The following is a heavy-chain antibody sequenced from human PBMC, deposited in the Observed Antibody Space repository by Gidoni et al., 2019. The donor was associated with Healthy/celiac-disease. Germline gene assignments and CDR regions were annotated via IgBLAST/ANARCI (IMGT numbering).Heavy chain of an antibody. CDR2: IKSKTDGGTT. CDR3: TTDPYRAWVVVVAAASPSMDV. D-gene: IGHD2-15*01. Sequence: EVQLVESGGGLVKPGGSLRLSCAASGFTFSHAWMRWVRQAPGKGLEWVGRIKSKTDGGTTDYAAPVKGRFTISRDDSKNTLYLQMNSLKTEDTAVYYCTTDPYRAWVVVVAAASPSMDVWGKGTTVTVSS. CDR1: GFTFSHAW. J-gene: IGHJ6*03. V-gene: IGHV3-15*01.